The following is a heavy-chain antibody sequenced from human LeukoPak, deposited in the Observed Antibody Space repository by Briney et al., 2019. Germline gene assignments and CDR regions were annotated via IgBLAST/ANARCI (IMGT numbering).Heavy chain of an antibody. J-gene: IGHJ4*02. CDR3: ARTPYQISLTNRYYFDY. CDR2: IYYSGST. CDR1: GGSISSYY. V-gene: IGHV4-59*01. Sequence: SETPSLTCTVSGGSISSYYWSWIRQPPGKGLEWIGYIYYSGSTNYNPSLKSRVTISVDTSKNQFSLKLSSVTAADTAVYYCARTPYQISLTNRYYFDYWGQGTLVTVSS. D-gene: IGHD3-3*02.